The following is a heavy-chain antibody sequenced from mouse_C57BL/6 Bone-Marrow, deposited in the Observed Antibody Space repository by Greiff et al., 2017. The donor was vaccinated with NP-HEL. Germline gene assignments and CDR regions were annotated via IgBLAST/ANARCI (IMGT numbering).Heavy chain of an antibody. CDR1: GFTFSDYG. CDR2: ISSGSSTI. CDR3: ARRSSGYNYFDY. J-gene: IGHJ2*01. D-gene: IGHD3-2*02. Sequence: EVKLMESGGGLVKPGGSLKLSCAASGFTFSDYGMHWVRQAPEKGLEWVAYISSGSSTIYYADTVKGRFTISRDNAKNTLFLQMTSLRSEDTAMYYCARRSSGYNYFDYWGQGTTLTVSS. V-gene: IGHV5-17*01.